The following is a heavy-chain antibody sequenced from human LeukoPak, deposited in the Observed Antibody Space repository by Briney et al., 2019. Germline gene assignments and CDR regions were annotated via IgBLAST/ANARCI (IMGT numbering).Heavy chain of an antibody. CDR1: GYTFTSHY. V-gene: IGHV1-46*01. Sequence: VASVKVSCKTSGYTFTSHYIHWVRQAPGQGLEWMGIINPSIGNTDYAQKFQGRVTMTKDTSTRTVYMELSSLRSDDTAVYYCARTGGDCSSGLCYYAMDVWGQGTTVTVS. CDR3: ARTGGDCSSGLCYYAMDV. CDR2: INPSIGNT. J-gene: IGHJ6*02. D-gene: IGHD2-21*02.